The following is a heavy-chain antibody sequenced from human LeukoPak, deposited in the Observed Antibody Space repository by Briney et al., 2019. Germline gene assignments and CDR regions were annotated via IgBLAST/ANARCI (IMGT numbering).Heavy chain of an antibody. CDR1: GFTFSSYA. D-gene: IGHD2-2*01. CDR2: ISYDGSNK. CDR3: ARLGQHRSFDY. V-gene: IGHV3-30-3*01. J-gene: IGHJ4*02. Sequence: TGGSLRLSCAASGFTFSSYAMHWVRQAPGKGLEWVAVISYDGSNKYYADSVKGRFTISRGNSKNTLYLQMNSLRAEDTAVYYCARLGQHRSFDYWGQGTLVTVSS.